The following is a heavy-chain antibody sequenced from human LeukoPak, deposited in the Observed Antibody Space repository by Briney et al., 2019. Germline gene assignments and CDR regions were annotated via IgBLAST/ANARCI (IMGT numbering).Heavy chain of an antibody. V-gene: IGHV3-30*18. CDR3: AKDFGYFDWLLFFDY. D-gene: IGHD3-9*01. J-gene: IGHJ4*02. Sequence: GGSLRLSCAASGFTFSSYGMHWVRQAPGKGLEWVAVISYDGSNKYYADSVKGRFTISRDSSKNTLYLQMNSLRAEDTAVYYCAKDFGYFDWLLFFDYWGQGTLVTVSS. CDR2: ISYDGSNK. CDR1: GFTFSSYG.